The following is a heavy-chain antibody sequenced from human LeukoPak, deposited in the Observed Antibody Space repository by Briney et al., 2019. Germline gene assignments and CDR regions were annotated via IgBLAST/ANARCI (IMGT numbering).Heavy chain of an antibody. D-gene: IGHD6-19*01. CDR1: GFTFSSYG. V-gene: IGHV3-30*18. CDR2: ISYDGSNK. CDR3: AKAGQVAGLYYYYYMDV. J-gene: IGHJ6*03. Sequence: GGSLRLSCAASGFTFSSYGMHWVRQAPGKGLEWVAVISYDGSNKYYADSVKGRFTISRDNSKNTLYLQMNSLRAEDTAVYYCAKAGQVAGLYYYYYMDVWGKGTTVTISS.